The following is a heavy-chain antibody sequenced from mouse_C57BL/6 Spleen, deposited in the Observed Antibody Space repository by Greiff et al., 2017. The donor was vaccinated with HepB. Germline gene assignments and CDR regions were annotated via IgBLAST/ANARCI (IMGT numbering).Heavy chain of an antibody. V-gene: IGHV10-1*01. J-gene: IGHJ3*01. CDR3: VHYYGSSYGFAY. D-gene: IGHD1-1*01. CDR1: GFSFNTYA. CDR2: IRSKSNNYAT. Sequence: VQLKESGGGLVQPKGSLKLSCAASGFSFNTYAMNWVRQAPGKGLEWVARIRSKSNNYATYYADSVKDRFTISRDDSESMLYLQMNNLKTEDTAMYYCVHYYGSSYGFAYWGQGTLVTVSA.